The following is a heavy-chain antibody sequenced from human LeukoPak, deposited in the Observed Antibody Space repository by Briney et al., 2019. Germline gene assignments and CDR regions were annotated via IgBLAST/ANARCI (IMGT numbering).Heavy chain of an antibody. CDR3: AASQYYYDSSGYPWDAFDI. CDR2: ISSSSSYI. Sequence: GGSLRLSCAASGFTFSSYSMNWVRQAPGKGLEWVSSISSSSSYIYYADSVKGRFTISRDNAKNSLYLQMNSLRAEDTAVYYCAASQYYYDSSGYPWDAFDIWGQGTMVTVSS. V-gene: IGHV3-21*01. J-gene: IGHJ3*02. D-gene: IGHD3-22*01. CDR1: GFTFSSYS.